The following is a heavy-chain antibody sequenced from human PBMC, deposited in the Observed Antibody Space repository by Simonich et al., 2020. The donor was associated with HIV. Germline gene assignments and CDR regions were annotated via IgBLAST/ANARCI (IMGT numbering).Heavy chain of an antibody. CDR2: VKPEEGET. J-gene: IGHJ3*02. CDR3: AREVATAGVVGFDI. V-gene: IGHV1-24*01. Sequence: QVQLVQSGAEVKKPGASVKVSCKVSGYTLTELSMHWVGQAPGKGVEWMGGVKPEEGETNYAQKFQGRVTMTRNTSMSTAYMELRNLRSEDTAVYYCAREVATAGVVGFDIWGQGTMVIVSS. D-gene: IGHD6-13*01. CDR1: GYTLTELS.